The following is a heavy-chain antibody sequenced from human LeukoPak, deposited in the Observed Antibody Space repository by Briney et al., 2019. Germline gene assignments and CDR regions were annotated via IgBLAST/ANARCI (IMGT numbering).Heavy chain of an antibody. CDR2: IWYDGSNK. V-gene: IGHV3-33*08. Sequence: PGGSLRLSCAASGFTFSSYAMHWVRQAPGKGLEWVAVIWYDGSNKYYADSVKGRFTISRDNSKNTLYLQMNSLRAEDTAVYYCARAEKIAVAGMGYYFDYWGQGTLVTVSS. CDR3: ARAEKIAVAGMGYYFDY. CDR1: GFTFSSYA. J-gene: IGHJ4*02. D-gene: IGHD6-19*01.